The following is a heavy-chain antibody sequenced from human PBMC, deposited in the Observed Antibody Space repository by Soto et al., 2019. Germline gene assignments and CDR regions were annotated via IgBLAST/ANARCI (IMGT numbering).Heavy chain of an antibody. V-gene: IGHV4-4*07. CDR3: ARDQEAYSGYDFAFDI. J-gene: IGHJ3*02. D-gene: IGHD5-12*01. CDR1: GGSISSYY. CDR2: IYTSGST. Sequence: PSETLSLTCTVSGGSISSYYWSWIRQPAGKGLEWIGRIYTSGSTNYNPSLKSRVTMSVDTSKNQFSLKLSSVTAADTAVYYCARDQEAYSGYDFAFDIWGQGTMVTVSS.